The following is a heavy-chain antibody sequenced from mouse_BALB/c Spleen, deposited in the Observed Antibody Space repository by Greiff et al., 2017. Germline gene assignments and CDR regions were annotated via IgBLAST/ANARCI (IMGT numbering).Heavy chain of an antibody. J-gene: IGHJ1*01. V-gene: IGHV1-4*02. CDR2: INPSSGYT. CDR3: ARWLLNWYFDV. D-gene: IGHD2-3*01. CDR1: GYTFTSYT. Sequence: VQLQQSAAELARPGASVKMSCKASGYTFTSYTMHWVKQRPGQGLEWIGYINPSSGYTEYNQKFKDKTTLTADKSSSTAYMQLSSLTSEDSAVYYCARWLLNWYFDVWGAGTTVTVSS.